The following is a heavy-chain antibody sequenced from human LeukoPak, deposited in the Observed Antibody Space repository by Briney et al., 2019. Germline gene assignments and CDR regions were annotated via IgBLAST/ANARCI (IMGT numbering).Heavy chain of an antibody. D-gene: IGHD3-10*01. V-gene: IGHV4-59*11. J-gene: IGHJ6*02. CDR1: GGSISGHY. CDR2: IYDSGST. Sequence: SETLSLTSAVSGGSISGHYWSWIRQPPGKGLEWIGYIYDSGSTNYNPTLKSRVSISIDTSKNQFSLNLTSVTAAATAVYYCARVPPRGSGTYSDVWGQGTTVTVSS. CDR3: ARVPPRGSGTYSDV.